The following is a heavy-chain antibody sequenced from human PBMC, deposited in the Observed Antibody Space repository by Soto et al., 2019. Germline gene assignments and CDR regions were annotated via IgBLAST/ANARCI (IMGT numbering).Heavy chain of an antibody. V-gene: IGHV4-34*02. CDR2: INHRGGA. D-gene: IGHD2-21*02. CDR1: NGSFTDYF. Sequence: QVQLQQWGAGLLKPSETLSLTCAAHNGSFTDYFWTWIRQSPGRGLEWIGEINHRGGATYNPSPQGRVTISIATSTNPFSRRPGSLPAADSAVYYCVARALSCVVQGGPHPLVPGGHGTLVTASS. CDR3: VARALSCVVQGGPHPLVP. J-gene: IGHJ1*01.